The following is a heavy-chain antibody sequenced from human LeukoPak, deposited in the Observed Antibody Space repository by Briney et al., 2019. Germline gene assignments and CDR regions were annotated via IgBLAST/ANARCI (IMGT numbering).Heavy chain of an antibody. CDR2: IKPDGSEE. V-gene: IGHV3-7*01. CDR3: ARDGGSGNPGADY. CDR1: GFTLGSYW. Sequence: PGGSLRLSCAASGFTLGSYWMSWVRQAPGKGLEWMANIKPDGSEEYCVDYVKGRFTVSRDNAENSLYLQMNCLRAEDTAVYYCARDGGSGNPGADYWGQGTLVTVSS. D-gene: IGHD2-15*01. J-gene: IGHJ4*02.